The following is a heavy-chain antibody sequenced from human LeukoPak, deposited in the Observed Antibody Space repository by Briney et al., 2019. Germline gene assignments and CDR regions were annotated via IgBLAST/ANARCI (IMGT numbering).Heavy chain of an antibody. V-gene: IGHV3-23*01. CDR2: ISGSGGST. J-gene: IGHJ4*02. CDR3: AKGRKRTTVTTFDY. D-gene: IGHD4-17*01. CDR1: GFTFSSYA. Sequence: GGSLRLSCAASGFTFSSYAMSWVRQAPGKGLEWVSAISGSGGSTYYADSVKGRFTIYRDNSKNTLYLQMNSLRAEDTAVYYCAKGRKRTTVTTFDYWGQGTLVTVSS.